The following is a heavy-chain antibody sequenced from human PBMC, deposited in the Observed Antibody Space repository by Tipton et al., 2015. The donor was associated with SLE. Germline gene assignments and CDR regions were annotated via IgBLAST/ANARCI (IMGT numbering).Heavy chain of an antibody. J-gene: IGHJ4*02. D-gene: IGHD4-17*01. CDR2: IYYRGST. CDR3: ASDYSDDSDEGGFDY. V-gene: IGHV4-59*11. CDR1: GGSISGHY. Sequence: TLSLTCTVSGGSISGHYWSWSRQIPGKGLEWLAFIYYRGSTNANHSLKSRVTISVEPTKNQFSLKLSSVTAADTAVYYCASDYSDDSDEGGFDYWGQGTLVTVSS.